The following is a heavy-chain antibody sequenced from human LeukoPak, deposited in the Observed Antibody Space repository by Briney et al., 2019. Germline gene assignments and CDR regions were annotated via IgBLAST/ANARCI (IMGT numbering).Heavy chain of an antibody. CDR1: GYSFTSYW. Sequence: GESLKISCKGSGYSFTSYWIGWVRQMPGKGLEWMGIIYPGDSDTRYSPSFQGQVTISADKSISTAYLQWSSLKASDTAMYYCARAYYDFWSGPGGAFDIWGQGTMVTVSS. CDR3: ARAYYDFWSGPGGAFDI. J-gene: IGHJ3*02. CDR2: IYPGDSDT. D-gene: IGHD3-3*01. V-gene: IGHV5-51*01.